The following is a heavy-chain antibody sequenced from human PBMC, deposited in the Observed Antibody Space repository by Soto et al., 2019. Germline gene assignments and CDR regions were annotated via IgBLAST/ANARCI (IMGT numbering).Heavy chain of an antibody. V-gene: IGHV4-34*01. D-gene: IGHD6-19*01. Sequence: QVRLQQWGAGLLKPSETLSLTCAVYGGSFSGYYWSWIRQPPGKGLEWIGEINHSGSTNYNPSLKSRVTISVDTSKNQFSLNLNSVTAADTAVYYCARGSPRIAVAGMPPDRIPNNDYYGMDVWGQGTTVTVSS. CDR3: ARGSPRIAVAGMPPDRIPNNDYYGMDV. CDR1: GGSFSGYY. CDR2: INHSGST. J-gene: IGHJ6*02.